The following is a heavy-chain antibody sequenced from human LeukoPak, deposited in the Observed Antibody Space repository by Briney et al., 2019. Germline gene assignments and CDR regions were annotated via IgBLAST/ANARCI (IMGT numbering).Heavy chain of an antibody. V-gene: IGHV3-23*01. CDR2: ISPGGGPT. CDR3: SKDGAWLRFDD. CDR1: RFTFSSYA. Sequence: PGGSLRLSCAASRFTFSSYAMSWVRQAPGKGLEWVSGISPGGGPTYYADSVKGRFTISRDDSKNTLYLQMNNLRAEDTAVYYCSKDGAWLRFDDWGQGILVTVSS. D-gene: IGHD5-12*01. J-gene: IGHJ4*02.